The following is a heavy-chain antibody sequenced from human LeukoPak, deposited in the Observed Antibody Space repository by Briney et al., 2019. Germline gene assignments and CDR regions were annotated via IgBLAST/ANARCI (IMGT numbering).Heavy chain of an antibody. CDR3: AKDITVTTRGAADY. V-gene: IGHV3-30*02. J-gene: IGHJ4*02. CDR2: IRYDGSNK. CDR1: GFTFSSYG. D-gene: IGHD4-17*01. Sequence: GGSLRLSCAASGFTFSSYGIHWVRQAPGKGLEWVTFIRYDGSNKYYADSVKGRFTISRDNSKNTLYLQMNSLRAEDTAVYYCAKDITVTTRGAADYWGQGTLVTVSS.